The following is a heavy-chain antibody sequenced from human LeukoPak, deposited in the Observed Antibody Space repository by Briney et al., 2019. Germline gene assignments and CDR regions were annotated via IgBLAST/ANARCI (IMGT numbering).Heavy chain of an antibody. CDR2: IYHGGST. Sequence: PSETLSLTCTVSGGSISSYYWGWIRQPPGKGLEWIGYIYHGGSTNYSPSLKSRVTISEDTSKNQYSLKLTSVTAADTAVYYCARGQTYASGKLVPWGQGTLVTVSS. V-gene: IGHV4-59*01. J-gene: IGHJ5*02. CDR1: GGSISSYY. D-gene: IGHD3-10*01. CDR3: ARGQTYASGKLVP.